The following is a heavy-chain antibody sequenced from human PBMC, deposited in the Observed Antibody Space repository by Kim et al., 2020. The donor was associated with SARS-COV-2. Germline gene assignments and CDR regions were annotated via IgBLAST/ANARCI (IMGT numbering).Heavy chain of an antibody. CDR2: KAHNCET. CDR3: TSLITA. J-gene: IGHJ4*02. Sequence: KAHNCETTYGASVKGRFTISRDDSKNTAYLQMNSLKTEDTAVYYCTSLITAWGQGTLVTVSS. D-gene: IGHD6-25*01. V-gene: IGHV3-73*01.